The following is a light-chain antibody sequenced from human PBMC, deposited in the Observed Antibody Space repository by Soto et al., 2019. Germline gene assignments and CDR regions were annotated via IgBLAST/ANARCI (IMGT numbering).Light chain of an antibody. CDR2: AAS. J-gene: IGKJ4*01. CDR3: QHPPTS. V-gene: IGKV3-15*01. CDR1: QSVSSS. Sequence: EIVMTQSPVTLSVSPGERATLSCRASQSVSSSLAWYQQKPGQAPRLLIYAASTRATGIPARFSGSGSGTDFALTISSLEPEDFVLYYCQHPPTSFRGGTKVDIK.